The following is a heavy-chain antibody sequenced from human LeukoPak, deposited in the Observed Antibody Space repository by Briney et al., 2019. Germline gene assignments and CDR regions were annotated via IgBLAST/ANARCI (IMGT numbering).Heavy chain of an antibody. J-gene: IGHJ5*02. CDR3: ARVSRYCSGGSCYYNWFDP. V-gene: IGHV1-8*01. Sequence: ASVKVSFKASGYTFTSYDINWVRQATGQGLEWMGWMNPNSGNTGYAQKFQGRVTMTRNTSISTAYMELSSLRSEDTAVYYCARVSRYCSGGSCYYNWFDPWGQGTLVTVSS. CDR1: GYTFTSYD. CDR2: MNPNSGNT. D-gene: IGHD2-15*01.